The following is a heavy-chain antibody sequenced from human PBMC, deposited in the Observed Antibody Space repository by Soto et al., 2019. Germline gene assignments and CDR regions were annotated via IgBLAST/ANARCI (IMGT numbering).Heavy chain of an antibody. D-gene: IGHD2-15*01. V-gene: IGHV4-61*08. CDR2: IIYNGAT. Sequence: SETLSLTCTVSGASVTSGGYYWSWIRQPPGKGLEWIGFIIYNGATKYNPSLESRVTMSVDTSKNQFLLKLSSVTAADTAVYYCARTRNGGSWAAWFWGQGPLVAVSS. CDR1: GASVTSGGYY. J-gene: IGHJ4*02. CDR3: ARTRNGGSWAAWF.